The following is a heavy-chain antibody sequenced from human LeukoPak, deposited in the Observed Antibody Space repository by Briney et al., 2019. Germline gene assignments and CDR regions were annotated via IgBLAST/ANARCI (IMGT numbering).Heavy chain of an antibody. J-gene: IGHJ4*02. Sequence: PGGSLRLSCVASGFTFSTYCMHWVRQAPGKGLVYVSRINTDASSTPYADSVKGRFTISRDNPKNTLYLQMNSLRAEDTAVYYCARGRGTYGVFDYWGQGTLVSVSS. CDR1: GFTFSTYC. D-gene: IGHD3-3*01. CDR2: INTDASST. CDR3: ARGRGTYGVFDY. V-gene: IGHV3-74*03.